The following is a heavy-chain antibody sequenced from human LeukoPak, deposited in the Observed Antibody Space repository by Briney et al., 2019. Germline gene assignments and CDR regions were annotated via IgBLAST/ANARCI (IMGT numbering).Heavy chain of an antibody. D-gene: IGHD6-13*01. V-gene: IGHV4-39*01. J-gene: IGHJ4*02. CDR1: GGSVRDSTYY. Sequence: SETLSLTCTVSGGSVRDSTYYWGWLRQPPGKGLEWIVSVYYSGYTYHSPSIKSPVTMSVDASKTQFSLKLSCVTAGDTAVYYCASSPGFGSSWYDYWGEGNLVTVSS. CDR3: ASSPGFGSSWYDY. CDR2: VYYSGYT.